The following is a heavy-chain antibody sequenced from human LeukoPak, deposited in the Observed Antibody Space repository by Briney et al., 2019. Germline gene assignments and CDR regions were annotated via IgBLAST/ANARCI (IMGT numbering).Heavy chain of an antibody. CDR3: ARAIVVVPAAIRGGAFDI. J-gene: IGHJ3*02. CDR1: GGSISSGSYY. CDR2: IYTSGST. V-gene: IGHV4-61*02. D-gene: IGHD2-2*02. Sequence: PSETLSLTCTVSGGSISSGSYYWSWIRQPAGKGLEWIGRIYTSGSTNYNPSLKSRVTISVDMSKNQFSLKLSSVTAADTAVYYCARAIVVVPAAIRGGAFDIWGQGTMVTVSS.